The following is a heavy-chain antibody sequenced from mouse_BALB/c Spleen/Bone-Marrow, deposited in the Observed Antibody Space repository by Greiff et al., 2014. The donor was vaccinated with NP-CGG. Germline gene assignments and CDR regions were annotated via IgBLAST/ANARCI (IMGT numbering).Heavy chain of an antibody. J-gene: IGHJ3*01. CDR3: TGYGNYVETSFAY. CDR1: GYSFTSYW. Sequence: VQLKHSGTVLARPGASVKMSCKASGYSFTSYWMHWVKQRPGQGLEWIGAIYPGNSDTRYNQKFKGKAKLTAVTSASTAYMELSSLTNEDSAVYYCTGYGNYVETSFAYWGQGTLVTVSA. V-gene: IGHV1-5*01. D-gene: IGHD2-1*01. CDR2: IYPGNSDT.